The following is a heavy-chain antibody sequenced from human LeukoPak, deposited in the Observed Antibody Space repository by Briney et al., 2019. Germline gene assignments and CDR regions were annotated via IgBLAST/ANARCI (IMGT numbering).Heavy chain of an antibody. Sequence: GGSRRLSCADSGFSFISHGMSWFRKAPGKGLEWVANIKEDGSDKYYVDSVKGRFTISRDNAKNSLYLQMNSLRAEDSAVYYCARSKSRAFDYWGQGTLVTVSS. CDR3: ARSKSRAFDY. CDR1: GFSFISHG. J-gene: IGHJ4*02. CDR2: IKEDGSDK. V-gene: IGHV3-7*01.